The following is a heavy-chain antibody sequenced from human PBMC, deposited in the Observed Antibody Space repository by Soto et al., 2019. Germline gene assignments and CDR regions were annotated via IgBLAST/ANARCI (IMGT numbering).Heavy chain of an antibody. CDR1: GGTFSSYT. J-gene: IGHJ4*02. V-gene: IGHV1-69*04. D-gene: IGHD2-2*01. Sequence: SVKVSCKASGGTFSSYTISWVRQAPGQGLEWMGRIIPILGIANYAQKFQGRVTITADKSTSTAYMELSSLRSEDTAVYYCARDGVTDCSSTSCPIGYWGQGTLVTVSS. CDR2: IIPILGIA. CDR3: ARDGVTDCSSTSCPIGY.